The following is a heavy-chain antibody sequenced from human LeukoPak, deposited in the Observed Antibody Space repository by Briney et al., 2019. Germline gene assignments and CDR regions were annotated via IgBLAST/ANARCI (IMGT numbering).Heavy chain of an antibody. CDR2: IDPSDSYT. J-gene: IGHJ6*02. D-gene: IGHD1-26*01. Sequence: GESLKISCKGSGYSFTSYWISWVRQMPGKGLEWMGRIDPSDSYTNYSPSFQGHVTISADKSISTAYLQWSSLKASHTAMYYCARRLVGATHDNYYYGMDVWGQGTTVTVSS. CDR1: GYSFTSYW. V-gene: IGHV5-10-1*01. CDR3: ARRLVGATHDNYYYGMDV.